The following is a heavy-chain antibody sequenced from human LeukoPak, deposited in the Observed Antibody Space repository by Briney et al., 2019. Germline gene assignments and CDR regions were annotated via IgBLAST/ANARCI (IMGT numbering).Heavy chain of an antibody. D-gene: IGHD5-18*01. Sequence: GESLKISCKGSGYSFTSYWIGWVRQMPGKGPEWMGIIYPGDSDTRYSPSFQGQVTISADKSISTAYLQWSSLKASDTAMYYCARTVLAVDTAKAIDYWGQGTLVTVSS. CDR2: IYPGDSDT. CDR1: GYSFTSYW. CDR3: ARTVLAVDTAKAIDY. V-gene: IGHV5-51*01. J-gene: IGHJ4*02.